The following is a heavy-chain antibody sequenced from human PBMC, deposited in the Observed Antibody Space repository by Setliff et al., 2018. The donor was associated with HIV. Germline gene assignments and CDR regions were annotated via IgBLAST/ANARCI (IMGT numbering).Heavy chain of an antibody. Sequence: LRLSCVASGFSFRTYGMHWVRQAPGRGLEWVAVIWDDGSEKHYADSVKGRFTISRDNSKNTLSLQMNSLRAEDTAVYYCATYYASGSRIDYWGQGTLVTVSS. CDR2: IWDDGSEK. CDR3: ATYYASGSRIDY. J-gene: IGHJ4*02. V-gene: IGHV3-33*01. CDR1: GFSFRTYG. D-gene: IGHD3-10*01.